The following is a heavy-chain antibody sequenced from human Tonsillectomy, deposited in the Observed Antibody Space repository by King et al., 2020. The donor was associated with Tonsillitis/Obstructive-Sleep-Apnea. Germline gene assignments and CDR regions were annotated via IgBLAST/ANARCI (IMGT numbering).Heavy chain of an antibody. D-gene: IGHD2-2*01. Sequence: VQLVESGGGVVQPGRSLRLSCAASGFTFSSYGMHWVRQAPGKGLEWVAVISYDGSNKYYADSVKGRFTISRDNSKNTLYLQMNSLGAEDTAVYYCAKGGYCSSTSCSYYYYYYMDVWGKGTTVTVSS. CDR3: AKGGYCSSTSCSYYYYYYMDV. CDR2: ISYDGSNK. CDR1: GFTFSSYG. J-gene: IGHJ6*03. V-gene: IGHV3-30*18.